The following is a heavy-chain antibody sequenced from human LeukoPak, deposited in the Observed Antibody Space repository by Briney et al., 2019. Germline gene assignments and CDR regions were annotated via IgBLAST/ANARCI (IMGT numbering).Heavy chain of an antibody. CDR2: NIPGVAKA. CDR1: GDTDRSVG. V-gene: IGHV1-69*04. D-gene: IGHD5-24*01. Sequence: SVKGSCKVAGDTDRSVGWERQAPGQPFQWMGRNIPGVAKANIVQKFQGRVTITAHKSTSTADMELSSLRSEDTAVYCCARVRGDGSRFAMDVCGQATTVTVSS. CDR3: ARVRGDGSRFAMDV. J-gene: IGHJ6*02.